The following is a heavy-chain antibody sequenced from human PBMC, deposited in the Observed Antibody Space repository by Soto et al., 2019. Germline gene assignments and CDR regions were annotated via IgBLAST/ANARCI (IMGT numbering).Heavy chain of an antibody. J-gene: IGHJ5*02. V-gene: IGHV3-48*02. CDR3: ARDVSYSFNL. CDR1: GSRPCRYT. CDR2: IDSDSGLI. Sequence: PGGSMRLPCAAAGSRPCRYTRTWICQAPGKGLECIAYIDSDSGLIVFADSVRGRFTISRDNAKNSLFLQMNSLRDDDSAVYYGARDVSYSFNLWGQGALVTVSS. D-gene: IGHD3-16*02.